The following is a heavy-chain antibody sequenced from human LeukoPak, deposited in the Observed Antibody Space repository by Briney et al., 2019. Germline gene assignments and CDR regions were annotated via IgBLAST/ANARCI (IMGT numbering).Heavy chain of an antibody. CDR3: AKVREIAAAGPIDY. Sequence: GRSLRLSCAASGFTFSSYGMHWVRQAPGKGLEWAAVISYDGSNKYYADSVKGRFTISRDNFKNTLYLQMNSLRAEDTAVYYCAKVREIAAAGPIDYWGQGTLVTVSS. V-gene: IGHV3-30*18. D-gene: IGHD6-13*01. CDR1: GFTFSSYG. CDR2: ISYDGSNK. J-gene: IGHJ4*02.